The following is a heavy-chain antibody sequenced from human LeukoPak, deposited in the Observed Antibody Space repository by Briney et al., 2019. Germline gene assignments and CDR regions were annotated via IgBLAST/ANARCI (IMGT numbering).Heavy chain of an antibody. J-gene: IGHJ4*02. CDR2: ISSRSSYI. V-gene: IGHV3-21*01. CDR3: ARVSLNPVTTLQYFDY. D-gene: IGHD4-17*01. CDR1: GFTFSTYT. Sequence: PGGSLRLSCAASGFTFSTYTMSWVRQAPGKGLEWVSCISSRSSYIYYADSVKGRFTISRDNAKNSLYLQMNSLRAEDTAVYYCARVSLNPVTTLQYFDYWGQGTLVTVSS.